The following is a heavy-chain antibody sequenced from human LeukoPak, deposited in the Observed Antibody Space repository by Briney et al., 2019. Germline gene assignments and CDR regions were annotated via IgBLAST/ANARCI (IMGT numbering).Heavy chain of an antibody. D-gene: IGHD2-2*01. V-gene: IGHV5-51*01. CDR2: IYPGDSDT. CDR1: GYSFTSYW. CDR3: ARLPRYCSSTSCYSPFDY. Sequence: GESLKISCKGSGYSFTSYWIGWVRQMPGKGLEWMGIIYPGDSDTRYSPSFQGQVTISADKSTSTAYLQWSSLKASDTAMYYCARLPRYCSSTSCYSPFDYWGQGTLVTVSS. J-gene: IGHJ4*02.